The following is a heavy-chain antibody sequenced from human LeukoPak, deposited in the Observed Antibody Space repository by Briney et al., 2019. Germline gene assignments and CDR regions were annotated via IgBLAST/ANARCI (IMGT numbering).Heavy chain of an antibody. CDR2: VSHSGST. V-gene: IGHV4-39*07. CDR1: GGSISSSGYY. J-gene: IGHJ4*02. CDR3: ARDKGHFDVDY. D-gene: IGHD3-9*01. Sequence: KASETLSLTCTVSGGSISSSGYYWGWIRQPPGKGLEWIGSVSHSGSTFYIPSLKSRLTISLDTSKNQFSLKLSSVTAADTAVYYCARDKGHFDVDYWGQGTLVTVSS.